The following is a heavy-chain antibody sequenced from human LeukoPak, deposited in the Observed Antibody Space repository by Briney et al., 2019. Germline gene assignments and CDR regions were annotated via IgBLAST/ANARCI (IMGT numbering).Heavy chain of an antibody. CDR3: AREVAVAAFDI. CDR2: INSDGSST. CDR1: GFTFSSYW. D-gene: IGHD6-19*01. Sequence: GESLRLSCAASGFTFSSYWMHWVRQAPGKGLVWVSRINSDGSSTSYADSVKGRFTISRDNAKNTLYLQMNSLRAEDTAVYYCAREVAVAAFDIWGQGTMVTVSS. J-gene: IGHJ3*02. V-gene: IGHV3-74*01.